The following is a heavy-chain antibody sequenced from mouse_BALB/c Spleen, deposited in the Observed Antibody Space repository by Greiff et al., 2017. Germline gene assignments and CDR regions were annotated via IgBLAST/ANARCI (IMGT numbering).Heavy chain of an antibody. V-gene: IGHV5-12-2*01. Sequence: EVQGVESGGGLVQPGGSLKLSCAASGFTFSSYSMSWVRQTPEKRLEWVAYISNGGGSTYYPDTVKGRFTISRDNAKNTLYLQMSSLKSEDTAMYYCARHNEAWFAYWGQGTLVTVSA. J-gene: IGHJ3*01. CDR2: ISNGGGST. CDR1: GFTFSSYS. CDR3: ARHNEAWFAY.